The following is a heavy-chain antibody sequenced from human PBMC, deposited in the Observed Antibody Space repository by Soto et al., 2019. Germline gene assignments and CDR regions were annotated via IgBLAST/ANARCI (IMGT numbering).Heavy chain of an antibody. CDR3: VRDSYDTSGYPNTFDM. V-gene: IGHV3-21*01. J-gene: IGHJ3*02. CDR1: GFTLSRHT. CDR2: IGSRTSDI. Sequence: PGGSLRLSCAASGFTLSRHTMNWVRQAPGKGLEWVSFIGSRTSDIYYADSVKGRFTISRDNAKNSLYLDLTRLRAEDTAVYFCVRDSYDTSGYPNTFDMWGQGTMVTVSS. D-gene: IGHD3-22*01.